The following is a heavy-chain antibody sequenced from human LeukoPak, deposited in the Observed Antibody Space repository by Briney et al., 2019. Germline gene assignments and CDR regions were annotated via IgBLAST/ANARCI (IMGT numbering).Heavy chain of an antibody. CDR2: ITGGSDST. CDR1: GFTFTSYV. V-gene: IGHV3-23*01. J-gene: IGHJ4*02. CDR3: AKGSSGARPYFFDY. Sequence: GGSLRLSCAASGFTFTSYVMSWVRQAPGKGLEWVSAITGGSDSTYYADSVNGRFTISRDNSKNALYVQMNSLRAEDTAVYYCAKGSSGARPYFFDYWGQGTLITVSS.